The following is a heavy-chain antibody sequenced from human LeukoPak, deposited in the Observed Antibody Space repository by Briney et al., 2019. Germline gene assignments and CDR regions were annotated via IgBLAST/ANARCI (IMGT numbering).Heavy chain of an antibody. CDR1: GFTFSSYA. CDR3: AKDPGTMVRGVIISVGNWFDP. V-gene: IGHV3-23*01. J-gene: IGHJ5*02. D-gene: IGHD3-10*01. CDR2: ISGSGGST. Sequence: PGGSLRLSCAASGFTFSSYAMSWVRQAPGKGLEWVSAISGSGGSTYYADSVKGRFTISRDNSKNTLYLQMNSLRAEDTAVYYCAKDPGTMVRGVIISVGNWFDPWGQGTLVTVSS.